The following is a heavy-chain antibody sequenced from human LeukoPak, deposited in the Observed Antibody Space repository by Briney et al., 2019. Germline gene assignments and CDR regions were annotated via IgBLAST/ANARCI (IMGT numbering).Heavy chain of an antibody. D-gene: IGHD2-2*01. Sequence: SEILSLTCAVYGGSFSGYYWSWIRQPPGKGLEWIGEINHSGSTNYNPSLKSRVTISVDTSKNQFSLKLSSVTAADTAVYYCARSIYQLLDDAFDIWGQGTMVTVSS. J-gene: IGHJ3*02. CDR2: INHSGST. CDR3: ARSIYQLLDDAFDI. CDR1: GGSFSGYY. V-gene: IGHV4-34*01.